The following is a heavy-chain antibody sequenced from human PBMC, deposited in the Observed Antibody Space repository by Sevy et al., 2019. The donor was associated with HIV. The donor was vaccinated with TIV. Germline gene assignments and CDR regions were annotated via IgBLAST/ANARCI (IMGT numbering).Heavy chain of an antibody. J-gene: IGHJ4*02. D-gene: IGHD2-2*02. CDR2: VSHSGNT. Sequence: SETLSLTCTVSGDSINTYYWSWIRQPPGKGLEWIGYVSHSGNTNYNPSLKSHVSMSVDTSTNQFSLKVKSVTAADTAVYYCARLASDLVVVPGATPGCYFDSWGQGTLVTVSS. CDR1: GDSINTYY. V-gene: IGHV4-59*08. CDR3: ARLASDLVVVPGATPGCYFDS.